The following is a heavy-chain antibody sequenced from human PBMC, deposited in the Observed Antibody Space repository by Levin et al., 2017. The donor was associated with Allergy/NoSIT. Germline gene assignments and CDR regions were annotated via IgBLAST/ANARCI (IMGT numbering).Heavy chain of an antibody. D-gene: IGHD2-2*02. Sequence: HPGGSLRLSCTASGFTFGDYAMSWFRQAPGKGLEWVGFIRSKAYGGTTEYAASVKDRFTIARDDSKSIAYLQMNSLKTEYTTVYYCTRDPQLLYCTPRNSFDYWGQGTLVTVSS. CDR1: GFTFGDYA. J-gene: IGHJ4*02. CDR3: TRDPQLLYCTPRNSFDY. CDR2: IRSKAYGGTT. V-gene: IGHV3-49*03.